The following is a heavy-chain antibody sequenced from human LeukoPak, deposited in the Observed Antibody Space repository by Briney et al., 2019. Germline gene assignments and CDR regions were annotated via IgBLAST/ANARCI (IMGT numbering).Heavy chain of an antibody. V-gene: IGHV4-61*01. CDR3: ARGGWSLDL. Sequence: NASETLSLTCTVSGASVSSGSYYWSWIRQPPGKGLEWIGYIYYSGSTNYNPPLKSRVTISVDTSKNQFSLKLTSVTAADTAVYFCARGGWSLDLWGRGTLVAVSS. D-gene: IGHD1-26*01. CDR1: GASVSSGSYY. J-gene: IGHJ2*01. CDR2: IYYSGST.